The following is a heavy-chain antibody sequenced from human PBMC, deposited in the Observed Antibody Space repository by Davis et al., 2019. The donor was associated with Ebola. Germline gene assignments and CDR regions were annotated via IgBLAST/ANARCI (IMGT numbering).Heavy chain of an antibody. J-gene: IGHJ6*03. D-gene: IGHD3-10*01. CDR3: ARCRSLGSYYYMDV. CDR1: GYSFSNYW. CDR2: IYPGDADT. Sequence: GESLKISCKGSGYSFSNYWIGWVRQMPGKALEWMGIIYPGDADTRYSPSFQGQVTIAADKSINTAYLQWSSLKASDTAVYYCARCRSLGSYYYMDVWGNGTSVTVSS. V-gene: IGHV5-51*06.